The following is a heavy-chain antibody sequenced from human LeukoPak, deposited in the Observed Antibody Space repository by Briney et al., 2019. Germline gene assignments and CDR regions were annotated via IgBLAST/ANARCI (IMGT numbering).Heavy chain of an antibody. Sequence: SQTLSLTCTVSGDSISSGSYYWSWIRQPAGKGLEWIGRIYTSGSSNYNPSLKSRVTISVDMSKNQFSLKLSSVTATDTAVYYCAREAYCSSTTCYTYFDYWGQGTLVTVSS. CDR2: IYTSGSS. J-gene: IGHJ4*02. CDR1: GDSISSGSYY. V-gene: IGHV4-61*02. CDR3: AREAYCSSTTCYTYFDY. D-gene: IGHD2-2*02.